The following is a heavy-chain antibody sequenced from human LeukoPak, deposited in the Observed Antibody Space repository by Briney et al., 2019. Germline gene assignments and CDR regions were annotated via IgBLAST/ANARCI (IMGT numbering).Heavy chain of an antibody. CDR3: ARDHDSSGYYQSRLDY. D-gene: IGHD3-22*01. CDR2: ISVQNGNT. V-gene: IGHV1-18*01. Sequence: GASVKVSCKAAGYSFNNYGIAWVRQAPGQGLEWMGWISVQNGNTKSAQKFDGRVTMTTDTSTSTAYMELRSLGSDDTAVYYCARDHDSSGYYQSRLDYWGQGTLVIVSS. CDR1: GYSFNNYG. J-gene: IGHJ4*02.